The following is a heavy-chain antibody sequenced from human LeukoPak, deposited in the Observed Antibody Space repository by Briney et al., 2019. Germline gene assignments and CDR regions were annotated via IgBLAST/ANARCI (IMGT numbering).Heavy chain of an antibody. V-gene: IGHV3-30*18. J-gene: IGHJ4*02. CDR3: AKDLGSGWYYFDY. D-gene: IGHD6-19*01. Sequence: GGSLRLSCAAFGFTFSSYVMHWVCQAPGKGPWRGAAISWGINNKYYADSVKGRFTSSRDNSKNTLYLQMNSLRAEDTAVYYCAKDLGSGWYYFDYWRQGTLVPVSS. CDR1: GFTFSSYV. CDR2: ISWGINNK.